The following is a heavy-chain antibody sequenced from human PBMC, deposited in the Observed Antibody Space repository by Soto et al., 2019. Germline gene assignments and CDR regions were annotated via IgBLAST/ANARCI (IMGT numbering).Heavy chain of an antibody. V-gene: IGHV3-74*01. CDR3: ARGLYLKYGQDY. J-gene: IGHJ4*02. CDR1: GFTFSSYW. CDR2: INGDGGST. Sequence: EVQLVESRGGLVQTGGSLRLSCAASGFTFSSYWMHWVRQAPGKGVVWVSRINGDGGSTNYADSVKGRFTISRDNAKNTVYLQVDSLRAEDTAVYYCARGLYLKYGQDYWGQGTLVTVSS. D-gene: IGHD2-2*01.